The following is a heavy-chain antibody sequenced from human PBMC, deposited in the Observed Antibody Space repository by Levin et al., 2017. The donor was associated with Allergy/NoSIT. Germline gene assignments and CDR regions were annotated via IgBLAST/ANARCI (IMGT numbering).Heavy chain of an antibody. V-gene: IGHV3-74*01. J-gene: IGHJ4*02. CDR3: ARDPDGAEVGTVGDY. Sequence: GESLKISCAASGFTFSTYWMHWVRQAPGKGLVWVSRINSDGSSTTYADSVKGRFTISRDNAENTLHLQMNSLRADDTAVYYCARDPDGAEVGTVGDYWGQGTLVTVSS. CDR1: GFTFSTYW. CDR2: INSDGSST. D-gene: IGHD6-13*01.